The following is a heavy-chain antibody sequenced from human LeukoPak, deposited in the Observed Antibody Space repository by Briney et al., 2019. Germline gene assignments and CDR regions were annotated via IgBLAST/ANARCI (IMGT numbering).Heavy chain of an antibody. D-gene: IGHD3-22*01. CDR3: ATRGDYDLDY. CDR2: IYHSGST. Sequence: SETLSLTCAVSGGSGGSISSSNYWSWVRQPPGKGLEWIGEIYHSGSTNYNPSLKSRVTISVDTSKYQFSLKVTSVTAADTAVYYCATRGDYDLDYWGQGTLVTVSS. CDR1: GGSGGSISSSNY. V-gene: IGHV4-4*02. J-gene: IGHJ4*02.